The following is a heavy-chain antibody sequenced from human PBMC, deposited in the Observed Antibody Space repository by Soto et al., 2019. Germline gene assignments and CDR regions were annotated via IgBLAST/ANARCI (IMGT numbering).Heavy chain of an antibody. J-gene: IGHJ6*02. CDR1: GYSFTIYW. Sequence: GESLKISCKCSGYSFTIYWIGWVRQMPGKGLEWMGIIYPGDSDTRYSPSFQGQVTISADKSISTAYLQWSSLQASDTAIYYCARQGRCSSTRRYKGDNFYYYGMDVWGQWTTVTVSS. CDR3: ARQGRCSSTRRYKGDNFYYYGMDV. D-gene: IGHD2-2*02. CDR2: IYPGDSDT. V-gene: IGHV5-51*01.